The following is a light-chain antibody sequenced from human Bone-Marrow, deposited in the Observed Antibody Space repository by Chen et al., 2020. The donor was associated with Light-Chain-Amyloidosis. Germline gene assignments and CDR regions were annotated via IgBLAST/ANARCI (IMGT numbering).Light chain of an antibody. CDR3: QSYQGSSQGV. V-gene: IGLV6-57*01. CDR1: SGSIATNY. J-gene: IGLJ3*02. Sequence: NFMLTQPHSVSASPGKTVIISCTRSSGSIATNYVQWYQQRPGSSPTTVIYEDDQRPSGVPDRFSGSIDRSSNSASLTISGPKTEDEADYYCQSYQGSSQGVFGGGTKLTVL. CDR2: EDD.